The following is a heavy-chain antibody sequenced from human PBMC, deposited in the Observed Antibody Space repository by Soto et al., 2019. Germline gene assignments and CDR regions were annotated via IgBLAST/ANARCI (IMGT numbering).Heavy chain of an antibody. V-gene: IGHV4-59*01. CDR1: GGSISSNY. CDR2: VYNSGST. J-gene: IGHJ4*02. D-gene: IGHD5-12*01. Sequence: ASETLSLTCTVSGGSISSNYWTWIRQPPGKGLEWIGYVYNSGSTNYNPSLKSRVTISEDTSKSQFSLKVNSMTAADTAVYYCAKVWGVGYNYGPYAPYFDYWGQGTLVTVSS. CDR3: AKVWGVGYNYGPYAPYFDY.